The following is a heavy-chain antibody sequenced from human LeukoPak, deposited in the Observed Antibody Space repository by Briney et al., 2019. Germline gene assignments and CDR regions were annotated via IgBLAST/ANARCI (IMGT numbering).Heavy chain of an antibody. CDR1: GSTFSSHT. D-gene: IGHD3-10*01. CDR3: AKKYGSGSYYPLDY. CDR2: ISNTGSVI. V-gene: IGHV3-48*04. Sequence: GGSLRLSCAASGSTFSSHTMNWVRQAPGKGLEWVSYISNTGSVIYYADSVKGRFTISRDNAKNTLYLQMDSLRAEDTAVYYCAKKYGSGSYYPLDYWGQGTLVTVSS. J-gene: IGHJ4*02.